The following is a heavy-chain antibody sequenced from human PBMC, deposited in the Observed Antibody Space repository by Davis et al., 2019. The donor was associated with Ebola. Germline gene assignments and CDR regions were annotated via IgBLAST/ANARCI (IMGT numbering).Heavy chain of an antibody. D-gene: IGHD4-17*01. J-gene: IGHJ4*02. Sequence: SVKVSCKASGYTLTSHYMNWVRQAPGQGLEWMGGIIPIFGTANYAQKFQGRVTITADKSTSTAYMELSSLRSEDTAVYYCAREDYGDYDWGQGTLVTVSS. CDR2: IIPIFGTA. CDR1: GYTLTSHY. V-gene: IGHV1-69*06. CDR3: AREDYGDYD.